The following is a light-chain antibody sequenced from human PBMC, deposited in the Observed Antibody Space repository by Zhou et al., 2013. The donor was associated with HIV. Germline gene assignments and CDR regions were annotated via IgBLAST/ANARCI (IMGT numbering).Light chain of an antibody. CDR3: QQRSSWPRA. CDR1: QSVSSSY. V-gene: IGKV3D-20*02. J-gene: IGKJ3*01. Sequence: EIVLTQSPGTLSLSPGERATLSCRASQSVSSSYLAWYQQKPGQAPRLLIYGASSRATGIPDRFSGSGSGTDFTLTISSLEPEDFAIYYCQQRSSWPRAFGPGTKVDIK. CDR2: GAS.